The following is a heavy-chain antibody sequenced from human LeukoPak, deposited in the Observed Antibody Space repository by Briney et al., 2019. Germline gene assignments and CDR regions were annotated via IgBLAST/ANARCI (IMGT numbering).Heavy chain of an antibody. CDR2: ISAYNGNT. D-gene: IGHD2-15*01. J-gene: IGHJ3*02. V-gene: IGHV1-18*01. CDR3: ARDGLGYCSGGSCLAFDI. CDR1: GYTFTSYG. Sequence: GASVKVSCKASGYTFTSYGISWVRQAPGQGLEWMGWISAYNGNTNYAQKLQGRVTMTTDTSTSTAYMELRGLRSDDTAVYYCARDGLGYCSGGSCLAFDIWGQGTMVTVSS.